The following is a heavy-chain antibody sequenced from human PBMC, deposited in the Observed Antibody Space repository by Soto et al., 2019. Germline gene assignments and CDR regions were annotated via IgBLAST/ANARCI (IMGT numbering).Heavy chain of an antibody. CDR2: IIPNDGTT. J-gene: IGHJ4*02. D-gene: IGHD2-21*02. CDR1: GGTFSTYA. V-gene: IGHV1-69*12. CDR3: VRGGDRTDY. Sequence: QVQLVQSGGEVKKPGSSVKVSCKASGGTFSTYAVTWVRQAPGQGLEWMGGIIPNDGTTTYTQKFQDRLTITADAPTNTAYMQLSSLRSADTAVYYCVRGGDRTDYWGQGTLVTVSS.